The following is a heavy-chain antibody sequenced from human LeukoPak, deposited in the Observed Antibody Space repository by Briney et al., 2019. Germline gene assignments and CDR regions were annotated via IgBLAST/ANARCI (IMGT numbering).Heavy chain of an antibody. CDR3: ARVLKYSSSWGYYYYYMDV. CDR1: GGSISSYY. V-gene: IGHV4-59*01. Sequence: PSETLSLTCTVSGGSISSYYWSWIRQPPGKGVEWIGYIYYSGSTNYNPSLKSRVTISVDTSKNQFSLKLSSVTAADTAVYYCARVLKYSSSWGYYYYYMDVWGKGTTVTVSS. J-gene: IGHJ6*03. CDR2: IYYSGST. D-gene: IGHD6-6*01.